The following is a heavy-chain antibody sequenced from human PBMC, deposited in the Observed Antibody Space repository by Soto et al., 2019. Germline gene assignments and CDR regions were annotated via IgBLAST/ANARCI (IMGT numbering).Heavy chain of an antibody. CDR1: GFTFSTYT. CDR2: IYSTSTYI. J-gene: IGHJ4*02. D-gene: IGHD3-10*01. V-gene: IGHV3-21*01. CDR3: AREHYFGSGSYGLDY. Sequence: EVQLVESGGGLVKPGGSLRLSCAASGFTFSTYTMNWVRQAPGKGLECVSSIYSTSTYIYYTDSVKGRFSISRDNARNSVYLQMNSLRAEDTAVYYCAREHYFGSGSYGLDYWGPGTMVTVSS.